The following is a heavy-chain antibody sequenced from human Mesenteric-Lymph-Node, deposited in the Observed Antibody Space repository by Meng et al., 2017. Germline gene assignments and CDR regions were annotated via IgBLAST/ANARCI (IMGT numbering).Heavy chain of an antibody. CDR1: GGSISSGGYY. Sequence: QVQLQESGPGLVKPYKTLSLTFTVSGGSISSGGYYWSWIRQHPGKGLEWIGYIYHSGITIYNPSLKSRVDISVDKSKNQFYLSLFSVTAADTAVYYCGRDQGRELINHWGQGTLVTVSS. D-gene: IGHD1-26*01. CDR3: GRDQGRELINH. CDR2: IYHSGIT. J-gene: IGHJ4*02. V-gene: IGHV4-31*09.